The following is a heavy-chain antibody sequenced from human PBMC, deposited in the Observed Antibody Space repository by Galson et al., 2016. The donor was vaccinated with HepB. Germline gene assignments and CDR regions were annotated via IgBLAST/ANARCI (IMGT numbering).Heavy chain of an antibody. CDR3: AREMVHYYMDV. J-gene: IGHJ6*03. CDR1: GFIVSNTH. Sequence: SLRLSCAACGFIVSNTHMSWVRQAPGKGLEWVAVLYSGGGTYYADTVRGRFTISRDNSKNTLYLQMNSLRAEDTAVYHCAREMVHYYMDVWGTGTTVTVSS. D-gene: IGHD3-10*01. V-gene: IGHV3-53*01. CDR2: LYSGGGT.